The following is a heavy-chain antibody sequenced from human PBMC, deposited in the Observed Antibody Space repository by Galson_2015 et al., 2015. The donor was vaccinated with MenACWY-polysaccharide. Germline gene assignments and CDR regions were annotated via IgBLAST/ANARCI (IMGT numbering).Heavy chain of an antibody. CDR3: AKDHLAPGLYIEV. CDR2: ISISGNTI. Sequence: SLRLSCAASGFSFRDYYMGWIRQAPGKGLEWISYISISGNTIYYADSVKGRFTISRDDSDNSLYLQMNSLTAEDTALYYCAKDHLAPGLYIEVWGKGTPVTVSS. D-gene: IGHD3-16*01. J-gene: IGHJ6*03. V-gene: IGHV3-11*01. CDR1: GFSFRDYY.